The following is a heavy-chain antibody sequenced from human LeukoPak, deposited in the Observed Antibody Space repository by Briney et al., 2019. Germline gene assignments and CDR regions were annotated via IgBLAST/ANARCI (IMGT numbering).Heavy chain of an antibody. CDR2: ISGDGATT. CDR3: TKDNQRGGFQH. D-gene: IGHD3-16*01. V-gene: IGHV3-43*02. Sequence: QPGGSLILSCAASGFSFDDNARYWVRQTPGKGLEWVALISGDGATTYYADSVKGRFNISRDNSNRSLYLQMTSLRSEDSALYYCTKDNQRGGFQHWGQGTLVIVSS. J-gene: IGHJ1*01. CDR1: GFSFDDNA.